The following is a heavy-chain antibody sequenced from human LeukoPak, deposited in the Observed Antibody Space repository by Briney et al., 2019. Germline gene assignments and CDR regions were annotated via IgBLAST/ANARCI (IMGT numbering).Heavy chain of an antibody. J-gene: IGHJ1*01. V-gene: IGHV4-59*08. CDR1: GVSISSYC. CDR3: ARHVVTWAVYDSSGYYPAEYFQH. D-gene: IGHD3-22*01. Sequence: KPSETLSLTCTVSGVSISSYCWSWIRQPPGEGLEWIGYIYYSGSTNYNPSLKSRVTISVDTSKNQFSLKLSSVTAADTAVYYCARHVVTWAVYDSSGYYPAEYFQHWGQGTLVTVSS. CDR2: IYYSGST.